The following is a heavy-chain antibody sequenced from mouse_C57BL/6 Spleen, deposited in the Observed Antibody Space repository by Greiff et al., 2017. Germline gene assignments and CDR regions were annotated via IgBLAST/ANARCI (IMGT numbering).Heavy chain of an antibody. V-gene: IGHV5-17*01. D-gene: IGHD3-2*02. CDR1: GFTFSDYG. Sequence: EVMLVESGGGLVKPGGSLKLSCAASGFTFSDYGMHWVRQAPEKGLEWVAYISSGSSTIYYADTVKGRFTISRDNAKNTLFLQMTSLRSEDTAMYYCARPGAQAFDYWGQGTTLTVSS. CDR3: ARPGAQAFDY. J-gene: IGHJ2*01. CDR2: ISSGSSTI.